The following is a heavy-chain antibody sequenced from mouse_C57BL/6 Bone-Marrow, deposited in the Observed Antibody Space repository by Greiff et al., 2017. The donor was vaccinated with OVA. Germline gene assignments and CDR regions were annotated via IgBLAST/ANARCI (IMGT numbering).Heavy chain of an antibody. CDR2: ISSGGDYI. V-gene: IGHV5-9-1*02. CDR1: GFTFSSYA. J-gene: IGHJ4*01. CDR3: TRLLDAMDY. D-gene: IGHD2-1*01. Sequence: DVQLVESGAGLVKPGGSLKLSCAASGFTFSSYAMSWVRQTPEKRLEWVAYISSGGDYIYYADTVKGRFTISRANARNTLYLQMSSLKSEDTAMYYCTRLLDAMDYWGQGTSVTVSS.